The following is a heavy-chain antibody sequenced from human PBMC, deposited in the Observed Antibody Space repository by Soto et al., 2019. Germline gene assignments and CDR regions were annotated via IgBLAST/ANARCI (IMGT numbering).Heavy chain of an antibody. J-gene: IGHJ4*02. CDR1: GGSISSYY. D-gene: IGHD3-10*01. V-gene: IGHV4-59*08. CDR2: IYYSGST. CDR3: ARHWLDYYGSGSYGPPDY. Sequence: SETLSLTCTVSGGSISSYYWSWIRQPPGKGLEWIGYIYYSGSTNYNPSLKSRVTISVDTSKNQFSLKLSSVTAADTAVYYCARHWLDYYGSGSYGPPDYWGQGTLVTVSS.